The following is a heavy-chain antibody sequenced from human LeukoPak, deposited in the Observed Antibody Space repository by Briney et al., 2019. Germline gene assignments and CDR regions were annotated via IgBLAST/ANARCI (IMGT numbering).Heavy chain of an antibody. CDR3: ATSPLVFGMDV. D-gene: IGHD2-8*01. CDR2: IRYDGSNK. V-gene: IGHV3-30*02. Sequence: GGSLRLSCAASGFTFSSYGMHRVRQAPGKGLEWVAFIRYDGSNKYYADSVKGRFTISRDNSKNTLYLQMNSLRAEDTAVYYCATSPLVFGMDVWGQGTTVTVSS. CDR1: GFTFSSYG. J-gene: IGHJ6*02.